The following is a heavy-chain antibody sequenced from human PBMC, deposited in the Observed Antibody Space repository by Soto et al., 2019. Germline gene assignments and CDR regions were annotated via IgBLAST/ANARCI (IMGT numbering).Heavy chain of an antibody. J-gene: IGHJ4*02. D-gene: IGHD5-12*01. Sequence: QVQLVQSGAEVKKPGSSVKVSCKASGGTFSSYTISWVRQAPGQGLEWMGRIIPILGIANYAQKFQGRVTITADKSTSTAYMELRSLRPDDTAEYDGARGYASPLPDYFDYWGQGTLVTVSS. CDR3: ARGYASPLPDYFDY. V-gene: IGHV1-69*02. CDR2: IIPILGIA. CDR1: GGTFSSYT.